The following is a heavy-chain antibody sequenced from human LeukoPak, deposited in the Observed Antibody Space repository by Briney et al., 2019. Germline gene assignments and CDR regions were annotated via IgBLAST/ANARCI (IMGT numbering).Heavy chain of an antibody. CDR3: AKDQGYCSSTSCYPDRIAAAFDY. CDR2: ISGSGGST. V-gene: IGHV3-23*01. J-gene: IGHJ4*02. Sequence: GGSLRLSCAASGFTFSSYAMSWVRQAPGKGLEWVSAISGSGGSTYYADSVKGRFTISRDNSKNTLYLQMNSLRAEDTAVYYCAKDQGYCSSTSCYPDRIAAAFDYWGQGTLVTVSS. D-gene: IGHD2-2*01. CDR1: GFTFSSYA.